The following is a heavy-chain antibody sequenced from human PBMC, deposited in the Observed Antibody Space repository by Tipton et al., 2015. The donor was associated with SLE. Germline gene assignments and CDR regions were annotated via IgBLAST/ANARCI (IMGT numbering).Heavy chain of an antibody. V-gene: IGHV3-74*01. D-gene: IGHD3-22*01. Sequence: SLRLSCAASGFTFSSYWMHWVRQGPGKGLVWVSRINSDGSSTTYADSVKGRFTISRDNAKSTLSLQMNSLRGEDTAVYYCARAGYDYDRSGLDAFDIWGQGTMVTVSS. J-gene: IGHJ3*02. CDR3: ARAGYDYDRSGLDAFDI. CDR1: GFTFSSYW. CDR2: INSDGSST.